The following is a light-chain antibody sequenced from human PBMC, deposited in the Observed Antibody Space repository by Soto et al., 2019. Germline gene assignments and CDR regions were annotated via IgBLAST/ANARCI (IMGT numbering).Light chain of an antibody. V-gene: IGKV3-15*01. CDR1: QNVNSN. CDR3: QQYYSWPPLT. J-gene: IGKJ4*01. CDR2: GAS. Sequence: EVVMTQSPATLSVSPGERATLSCRASQNVNSNLAWYRQKPGQAPRLLIYGASTRATGIPARFSGSGSWTEFTLTISSLQSEDFAIYYCQQYYSWPPLTFGGGTKVEI.